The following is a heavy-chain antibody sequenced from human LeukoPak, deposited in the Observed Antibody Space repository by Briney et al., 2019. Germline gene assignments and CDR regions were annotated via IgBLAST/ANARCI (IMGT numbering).Heavy chain of an antibody. V-gene: IGHV4-34*01. CDR1: GGSFSGYY. J-gene: IGHJ5*02. CDR3: ARGTLGIVVVPAAIWFDP. Sequence: SETLSLTCAVYGGSFSGYYWSWIRQPPGKGLEWIGEINHSGSTNYNPSLKSRVTISEDTSKNQFSLKLSSVTAADTAVYYCARGTLGIVVVPAAIWFDPWGQGTLVTVSS. CDR2: INHSGST. D-gene: IGHD2-2*01.